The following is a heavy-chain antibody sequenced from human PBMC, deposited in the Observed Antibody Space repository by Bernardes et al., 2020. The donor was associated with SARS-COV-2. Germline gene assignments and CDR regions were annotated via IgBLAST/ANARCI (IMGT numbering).Heavy chain of an antibody. V-gene: IGHV1-69*15. CDR1: GGTFSSYA. D-gene: IGHD2-15*01. CDR3: ARSLLGYCSGGSCRYFDY. J-gene: IGHJ4*02. Sequence: VSCKASGGTFSSYAISWVRQAPGQGLEWMGRIIPIFGTANYAQKFQGRVTITADESTSTAYMELSSLRSEDTAVYYCARSLLGYCSGGSCRYFDYWGQGTLVTVSS. CDR2: IIPIFGTA.